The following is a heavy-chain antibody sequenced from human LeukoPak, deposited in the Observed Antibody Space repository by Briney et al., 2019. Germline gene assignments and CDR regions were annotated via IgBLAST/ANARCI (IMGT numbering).Heavy chain of an antibody. V-gene: IGHV4-30-2*01. Sequence: NPSQTLSLTCAVSGGSISSGDYSWSWIRQPPGKGLEWIGYIFQSGSTYYNPSLKSRVTISVDRSKNQFSLKLSSVTAADTAVYYCARVGSDWNDVRYNWFDPWCQGTLVTVSS. CDR2: IFQSGST. CDR3: ARVGSDWNDVRYNWFDP. J-gene: IGHJ5*02. D-gene: IGHD1-1*01. CDR1: GGSISSGDYS.